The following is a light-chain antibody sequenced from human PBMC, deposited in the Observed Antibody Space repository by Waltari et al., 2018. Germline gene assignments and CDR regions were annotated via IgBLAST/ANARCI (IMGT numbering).Light chain of an antibody. CDR2: EVS. CDR3: SSYTSSSTRV. J-gene: IGLJ3*02. CDR1: SSDVGGYNY. Sequence: QSALTQPASVSGSPGQSITISCTGTSSDVGGYNYVSWYQQHPGKAPKLMIYEVSNRPSGVSKRFPGSTAGNTASLTISGLQAEDEADYYCSSYTSSSTRVFGGGTKLTVL. V-gene: IGLV2-14*01.